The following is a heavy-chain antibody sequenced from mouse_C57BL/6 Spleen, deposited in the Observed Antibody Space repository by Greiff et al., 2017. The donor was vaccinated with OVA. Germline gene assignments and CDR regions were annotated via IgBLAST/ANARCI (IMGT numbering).Heavy chain of an antibody. CDR2: INPNNGGT. Sequence: VQLQQSGPELVKPGASVKISCKASGYTFTDYYMNWVKQSHGKSLEWIGDINPNNGGTSYNQKFKGKATLTVDKSSSTAYMELRSLTSEDSAVYYCAREGWDYAMDYWGQGTSVTVSS. V-gene: IGHV1-26*01. D-gene: IGHD2-3*01. CDR1: GYTFTDYY. J-gene: IGHJ4*01. CDR3: AREGWDYAMDY.